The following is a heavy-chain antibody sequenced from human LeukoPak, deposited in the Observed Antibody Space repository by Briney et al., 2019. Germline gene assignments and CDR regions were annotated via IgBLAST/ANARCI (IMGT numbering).Heavy chain of an antibody. Sequence: GGSLRLSCAASGFTSSSYWMNWVRQAPGKGLEWVANIKQDGSEKYYVDSVKGRFTISRDNAKNSVYLQMDTLRVEDTAVYYCARGGGGNWDDVFDVWGQGTMVTVSA. CDR3: ARGGGGNWDDVFDV. CDR1: GFTSSSYW. D-gene: IGHD7-27*01. V-gene: IGHV3-7*01. J-gene: IGHJ3*01. CDR2: IKQDGSEK.